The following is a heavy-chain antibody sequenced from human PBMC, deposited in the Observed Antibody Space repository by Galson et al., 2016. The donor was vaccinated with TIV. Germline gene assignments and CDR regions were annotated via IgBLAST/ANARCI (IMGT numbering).Heavy chain of an antibody. V-gene: IGHV3-30*18. CDR2: ISYDGNNK. CDR1: GFIFSDYD. CDR3: AKYSGAKGCTTTNCYVMDV. J-gene: IGHJ6*02. Sequence: SLRLSCAASGFIFSDYDMHWVRQAPGKGLEWVAVISYDGNNKFFGASVKGRFTISRDNSKNLLYLQLNSLRPEDTALYYCAKYSGAKGCTTTNCYVMDVWGQGTAVTVTS. D-gene: IGHD1-26*01.